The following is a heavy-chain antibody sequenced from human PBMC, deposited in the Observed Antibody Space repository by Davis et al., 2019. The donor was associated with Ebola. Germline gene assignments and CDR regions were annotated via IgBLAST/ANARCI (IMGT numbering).Heavy chain of an antibody. D-gene: IGHD6-6*01. Sequence: PGGSLRLSCAASGFTVSSNYMSWVRQAPGKGLEWVSVIYSGGSTYYADSVKGRFTISRDNSKNTLYLQMNSLRAEDTAVYYCARDSGPFEYHHGMDVWGQGTTVTVSS. CDR2: IYSGGST. V-gene: IGHV3-66*01. CDR3: ARDSGPFEYHHGMDV. J-gene: IGHJ6*02. CDR1: GFTVSSNY.